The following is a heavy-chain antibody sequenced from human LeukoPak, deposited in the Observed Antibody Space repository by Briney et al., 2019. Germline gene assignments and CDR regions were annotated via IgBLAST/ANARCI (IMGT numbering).Heavy chain of an antibody. Sequence: GGSLRLSCAASGFTFSSYAMSWVRQAPGKGLEWVSYINNSSSTIYYADSVKGRFTISRDNAKNSLYLQMNSLKAEDTAVYYCARGVPAVIGYFQHWGQGTLVTVSS. J-gene: IGHJ1*01. CDR3: ARGVPAVIGYFQH. CDR1: GFTFSSYA. D-gene: IGHD2-2*02. V-gene: IGHV3-48*01. CDR2: INNSSSTI.